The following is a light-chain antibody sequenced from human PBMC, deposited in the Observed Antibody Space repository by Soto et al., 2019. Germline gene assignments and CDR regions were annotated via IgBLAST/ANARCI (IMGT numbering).Light chain of an antibody. CDR2: EVS. V-gene: IGLV2-14*01. J-gene: IGLJ1*01. Sequence: QSALTQPASVSWSPGQSITISCTGTSTDVGDSNHVSWYQHHPGKAPKLIIYEVSYRPSGVSNRFSGSKSAYTASLTISGLQAEDEADYYCNSQTTSGIRVFGTGTKVTV. CDR1: STDVGDSNH. CDR3: NSQTTSGIRV.